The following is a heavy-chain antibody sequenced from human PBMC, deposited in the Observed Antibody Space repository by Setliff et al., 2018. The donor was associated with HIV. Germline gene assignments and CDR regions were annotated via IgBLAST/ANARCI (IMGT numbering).Heavy chain of an antibody. CDR1: GYTFTSYS. J-gene: IGHJ4*02. CDR2: INRSGGTT. D-gene: IGHD2-2*01. CDR3: ARAMGNYCSSTSCYPSWLLDY. Sequence: ASVKVSCKASGYTFTSYSMHWVRQAPGQGLEWMGIINRSGGTTNYAQKFQGRVTMTRDTSTSTVYMELSSLRSEDTAVYYCARAMGNYCSSTSCYPSWLLDYWGQGTLVTVSS. V-gene: IGHV1-46*01.